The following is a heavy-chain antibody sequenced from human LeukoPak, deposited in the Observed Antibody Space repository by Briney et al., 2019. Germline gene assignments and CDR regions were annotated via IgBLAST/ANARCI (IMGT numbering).Heavy chain of an antibody. D-gene: IGHD4/OR15-4a*01. V-gene: IGHV3-30*18. CDR2: ISYDAESN. Sequence: PGGSLRLSCVTSGFTFSSYGMHWVRQVPGKGLEWVAVISYDAESNYHVDSVKGRFTISRDNSKNALYLHMNSLGPEDTAVYYCGKSRARVGDYMDVWGKGTTVTISS. J-gene: IGHJ6*03. CDR1: GFTFSSYG. CDR3: GKSRARVGDYMDV.